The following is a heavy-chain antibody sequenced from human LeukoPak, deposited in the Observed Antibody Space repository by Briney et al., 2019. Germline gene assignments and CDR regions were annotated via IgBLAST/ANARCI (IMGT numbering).Heavy chain of an antibody. CDR2: IIPIFGTA. J-gene: IGHJ4*02. V-gene: IGHV1-69*05. Sequence: SVKVFCKASGGTFSSYAISWVRQAPGQGLEWMGGIIPIFGTANYAQKFQGRVTITTDESTSTAYMELSSLRSEDTAVYYCAVVVTANYFDYWGQGSLVTVSS. D-gene: IGHD2-15*01. CDR3: AVVVTANYFDY. CDR1: GGTFSSYA.